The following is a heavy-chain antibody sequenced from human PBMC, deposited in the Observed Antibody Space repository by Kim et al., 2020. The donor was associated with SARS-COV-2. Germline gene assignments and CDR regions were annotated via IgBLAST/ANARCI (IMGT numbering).Heavy chain of an antibody. V-gene: IGHV3-30*04. D-gene: IGHD3-9*01. CDR2: ISYDGSNK. J-gene: IGHJ4*02. CDR1: GFTFSTYA. CDR3: ARNDVLRYFDWLLPGAY. Sequence: GGSLRLSCAASGFTFSTYAMHWVRQAPGKGLEWLAVISYDGSNKYYADSVKGRFTISRDNSKNTLYLQMNSLRVGDTSVYFCARNDVLRYFDWLLPGAYWGQGPLTPVSS.